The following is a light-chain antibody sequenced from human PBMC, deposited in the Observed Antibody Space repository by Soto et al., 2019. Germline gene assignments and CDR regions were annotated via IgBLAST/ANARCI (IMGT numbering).Light chain of an antibody. CDR1: SSNIGAGYD. J-gene: IGLJ2*01. CDR2: GNS. CDR3: QSYDSSLSAVV. Sequence: QSVLTQPPSVSGAPGQKVTISCTWSSSNIGAGYDVHWYQQLPGTAPKLLIYGNSNRPSGVPDRFSGSKSGTSASLAITGLQAEDEADYYCQSYDSSLSAVVFGRGTKLTVL. V-gene: IGLV1-40*01.